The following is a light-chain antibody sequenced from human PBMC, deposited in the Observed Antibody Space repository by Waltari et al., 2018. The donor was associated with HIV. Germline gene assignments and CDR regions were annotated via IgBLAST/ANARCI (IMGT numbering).Light chain of an antibody. V-gene: IGKV3-11*01. CDR1: QRVSSY. Sequence: EIGLTQSPATLSLSPGERATLSCRASQRVSSYLAWYQQKPGQAPRRLIYDSSNRATGIPARFSGSGSGTDFTLTISSLEPEDFAVYYCQQRSNWPAFGGGTKVEIK. J-gene: IGKJ4*01. CDR3: QQRSNWPA. CDR2: DSS.